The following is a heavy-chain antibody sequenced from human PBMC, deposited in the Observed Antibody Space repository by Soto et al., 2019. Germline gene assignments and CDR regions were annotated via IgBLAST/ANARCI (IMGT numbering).Heavy chain of an antibody. J-gene: IGHJ4*02. CDR2: INAGNGNT. V-gene: IGHV1-3*01. CDR3: ARDITGTVDFDY. D-gene: IGHD1-20*01. CDR1: GYTLTSYA. Sequence: ASVKVSCKASGYTLTSYAMHWVRQAPGQRLEWTGWINAGNGNTKYSQKFQGRVTITRDTSASTAYMELSSLRSEDTAVYYCARDITGTVDFDYWGQGTLVTVSS.